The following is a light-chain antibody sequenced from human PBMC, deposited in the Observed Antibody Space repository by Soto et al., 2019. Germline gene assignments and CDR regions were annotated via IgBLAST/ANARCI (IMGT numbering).Light chain of an antibody. Sequence: QSALTQPPSASGSPGQSVTISCTGTSSDIGGYDFVSWFQQHPDKAPKLIIYDVNKPPSGVPDRFSGSRSGNTASLTVSGLQAEDEADYYCSSFAVSHIVFGTGTKLTVL. CDR3: SSFAVSHIV. V-gene: IGLV2-8*01. CDR1: SSDIGGYDF. J-gene: IGLJ1*01. CDR2: DVN.